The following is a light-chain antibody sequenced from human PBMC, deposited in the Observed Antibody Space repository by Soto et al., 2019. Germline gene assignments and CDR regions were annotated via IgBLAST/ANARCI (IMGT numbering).Light chain of an antibody. CDR3: QQIEYSPAQWT. CDR2: GIS. Sequence: EIVLTQSPGTLSLSPGERATLSCRASQSLSTYLAWYQQKPGQAPRLFIYGISSRATGIPDRFSGSGSGTDFTLTISRLEPEDFALYYCQQIEYSPAQWTFGQGTKVEIK. J-gene: IGKJ1*01. V-gene: IGKV3-20*01. CDR1: QSLSTY.